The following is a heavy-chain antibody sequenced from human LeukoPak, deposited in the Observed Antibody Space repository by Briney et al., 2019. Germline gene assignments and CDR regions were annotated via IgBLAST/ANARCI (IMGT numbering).Heavy chain of an antibody. J-gene: IGHJ4*02. CDR2: ISNDESKK. D-gene: IGHD3-16*01. V-gene: IGHV3-30*18. CDR3: AKDRYSYAFEYFES. CDR1: GFTFSSYG. Sequence: PGGSLRLSCAASGFTFSSYGMHWVRQAPGKGLEWVAVISNDESKKYCADSVKGRFTISRDNSKNTLFLQVSSLRAEDTAVYYCAKDRYSYAFEYFESWGQGTLVTVSS.